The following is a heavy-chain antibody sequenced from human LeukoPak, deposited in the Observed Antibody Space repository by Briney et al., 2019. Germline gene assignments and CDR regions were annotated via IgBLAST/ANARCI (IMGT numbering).Heavy chain of an antibody. J-gene: IGHJ4*02. CDR1: GGSVSDYY. V-gene: IGHV4-59*08. CDR3: ARHHKGGYKAFDY. CDR2: LYYTGST. D-gene: IGHD3-22*01. Sequence: SETLSLTCTVSGGSVSDYYWSWIRQSPGKGLEWIGYLYYTGSTSYNPSLKSRVTISEDTSKNQFSLKLSSVTAADTAVYYCARHHKGGYKAFDYWGQGTLVTVSS.